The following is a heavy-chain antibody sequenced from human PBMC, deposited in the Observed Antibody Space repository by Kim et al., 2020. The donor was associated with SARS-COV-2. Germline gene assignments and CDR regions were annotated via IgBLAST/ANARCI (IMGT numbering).Heavy chain of an antibody. CDR3: AKDRIAVAGRSWFDP. V-gene: IGHV3-23*01. J-gene: IGHJ5*02. D-gene: IGHD6-19*01. Sequence: DTLKVRFNISRNNAKNALYLKMNSLKAEDTAVYYCAKDRIAVAGRSWFDPWGQGTLVTVSS.